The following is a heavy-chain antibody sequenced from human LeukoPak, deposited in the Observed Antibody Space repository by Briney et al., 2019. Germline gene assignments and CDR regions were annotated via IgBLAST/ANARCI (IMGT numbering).Heavy chain of an antibody. CDR1: GFTFSSYA. D-gene: IGHD3-22*01. Sequence: GGSLRLSCAASGFTFSSYAMSWVRQAPGKGLEWVSAISGSGGSTYYADSEKGRFTISRDNSKNTLYLQMNSLRAEDTAVYYCAKDTNPYQTYYYDSSGYSWGQGTLVTVSS. CDR2: ISGSGGST. V-gene: IGHV3-23*01. J-gene: IGHJ5*02. CDR3: AKDTNPYQTYYYDSSGYS.